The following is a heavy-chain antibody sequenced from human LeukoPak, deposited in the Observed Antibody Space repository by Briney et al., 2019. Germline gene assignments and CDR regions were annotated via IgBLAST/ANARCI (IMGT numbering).Heavy chain of an antibody. Sequence: GGSLRLSCAASGFTFSSYSMNWVRQAPGKGLEWVSSISSSSSYIYYADSVKGRFTISRDNAKNSLYLQMNSLRAEDTAVYYCASGGGYSGYDPFGYWGQGTLVTVSS. V-gene: IGHV3-21*01. CDR2: ISSSSSYI. D-gene: IGHD5-12*01. CDR3: ASGGGYSGYDPFGY. CDR1: GFTFSSYS. J-gene: IGHJ4*02.